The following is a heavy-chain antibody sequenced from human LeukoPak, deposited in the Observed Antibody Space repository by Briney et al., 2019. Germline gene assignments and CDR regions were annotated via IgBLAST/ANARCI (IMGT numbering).Heavy chain of an antibody. CDR1: GGSISSSSYY. J-gene: IGHJ4*02. CDR2: IYYSGST. V-gene: IGHV4-39*07. CDR3: ARDQGYSYGYPYYFDY. D-gene: IGHD5-18*01. Sequence: PSETLSLTCTVSGGSISSSSYYWGWIRQPPGKGLEWIGSIYYSGSTYYNPSLKSRVAISVDTSKNQFSLKLSSVTAADTAVYYCARDQGYSYGYPYYFDYWGQGTLVTVSS.